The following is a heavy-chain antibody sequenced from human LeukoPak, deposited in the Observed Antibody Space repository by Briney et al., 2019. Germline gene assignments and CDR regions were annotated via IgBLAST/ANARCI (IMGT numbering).Heavy chain of an antibody. CDR3: TRDPRPDFWSGYYIN. CDR2: IYYSGST. CDR1: GGSISSGGYY. Sequence: SETLSLTCTVSGGSISSGGYYWSWIRQHPGKGLEWIGYIYYSGSTYYNPSLKSRVTISVDTSKNQFSLKLSSVTAADTAVYYCTRDPRPDFWSGYYINWGQGTLVTVSS. J-gene: IGHJ4*02. V-gene: IGHV4-31*03. D-gene: IGHD3-3*01.